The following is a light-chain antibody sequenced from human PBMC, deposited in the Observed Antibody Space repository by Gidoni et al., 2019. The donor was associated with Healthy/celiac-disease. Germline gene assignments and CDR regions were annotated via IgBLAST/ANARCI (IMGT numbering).Light chain of an antibody. V-gene: IGKV3-11*01. CDR2: DAS. J-gene: IGKJ4*02. CDR1: QSVSSY. CDR3: QRRSNWPR. Sequence: ELVLTQSPATLSLSPGERATLSCRASQSVSSYLAWYQQKPGQAPKLLIYDASNRATDIPARFSGSGSGTDFTRTISSLEPEDFAVYYCQRRSNWPRFGGGTKVEIK.